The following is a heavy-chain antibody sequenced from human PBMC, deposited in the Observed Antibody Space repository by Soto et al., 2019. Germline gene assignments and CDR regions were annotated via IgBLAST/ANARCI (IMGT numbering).Heavy chain of an antibody. Sequence: QVQLQESGPGLVKPSQTLSLTCTVSGASISSGDYYWSWIRQHPAKGLEWIGYISYSGNTYYNPSLRSRITISVDTSKNQFSLKLSSVTAADTAVYDCGRDYGDYVGCFDYWGKGTLVTVSS. J-gene: IGHJ4*02. CDR2: ISYSGNT. V-gene: IGHV4-31*03. D-gene: IGHD4-17*01. CDR3: GRDYGDYVGCFDY. CDR1: GASISSGDYY.